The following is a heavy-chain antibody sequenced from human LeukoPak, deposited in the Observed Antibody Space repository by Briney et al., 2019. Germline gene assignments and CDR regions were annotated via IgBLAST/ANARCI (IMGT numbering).Heavy chain of an antibody. V-gene: IGHV3-21*01. CDR2: ISSSSSYI. CDR3: ARDIVGIYCGGDCSPAFDI. CDR1: GFTFSSYS. Sequence: GGSLRLSCTASGFTFSSYSMNWVRQAPGKGLEWVSSISSSSSYIYYADSVKGRFTISRDNAKNSLYLQMNSLRAEDTAVYYCARDIVGIYCGGDCSPAFDIWGQGTLVTVSS. J-gene: IGHJ4*02. D-gene: IGHD2-21*02.